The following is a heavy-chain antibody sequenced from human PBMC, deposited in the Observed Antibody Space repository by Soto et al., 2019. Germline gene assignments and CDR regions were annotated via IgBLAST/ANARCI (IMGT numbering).Heavy chain of an antibody. Sequence: QVQLVESGGGVVQPGRSLRLSCAASGFTFSSYGMHWVRQAPGKGLEWVAVIWYDGSNKYYADSVKGRFTISRDNSKNTLYLQMNSLRAEDTAVYYCARDPPWGSRDPVPFDYWGQGTLVTVSS. CDR2: IWYDGSNK. CDR1: GFTFSSYG. J-gene: IGHJ4*02. V-gene: IGHV3-33*01. D-gene: IGHD6-13*01. CDR3: ARDPPWGSRDPVPFDY.